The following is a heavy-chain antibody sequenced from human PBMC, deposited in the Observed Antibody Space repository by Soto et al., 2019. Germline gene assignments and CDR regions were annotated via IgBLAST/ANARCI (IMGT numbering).Heavy chain of an antibody. D-gene: IGHD2-15*01. CDR1: GFTFSSCT. J-gene: IGHJ6*02. V-gene: IGHV3-21*06. CDR3: SGCSGGACHKNYGMDV. CDR2: ISPSSGHI. Sequence: EVHLVESGGGLVKPGGSLRLSCAVSGFTFSSCTMNWVRQAPGKGLEWVSSISPSSGHIYYAYSVKGRFTISRDNAKNLLFRQMNRLRGEDTAVYYCSGCSGGACHKNYGMDVWGQGTTVTVSS.